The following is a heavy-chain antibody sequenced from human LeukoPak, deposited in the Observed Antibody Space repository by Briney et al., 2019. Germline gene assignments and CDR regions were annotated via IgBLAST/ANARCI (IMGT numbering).Heavy chain of an antibody. Sequence: SGTLSLTCAVSGGSISSSNWRSWVRQPPGKGLEWIGEIYHSGSTNYNPSLKSRVTISVDKSKNQFSLKLSSVTAADTAVYYCVRVRYYDSSGYAFDIWGQGTMVTVSS. D-gene: IGHD3-22*01. CDR1: GGSISSSNW. CDR2: IYHSGST. J-gene: IGHJ3*02. CDR3: VRVRYYDSSGYAFDI. V-gene: IGHV4-4*02.